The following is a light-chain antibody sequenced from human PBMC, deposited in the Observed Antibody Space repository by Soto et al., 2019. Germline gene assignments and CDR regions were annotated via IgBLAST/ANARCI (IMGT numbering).Light chain of an antibody. CDR2: KIF. V-gene: IGKV2-24*01. J-gene: IGKJ2*01. CDR1: QSLSPNEEKPS. CDR3: VQSTTFPHN. Sequence: DMVLPQPPTSSPVTLGHPAPISYRSSQSLSPNEEKPSLTWLQQSPGQPPRLLLHKIFNRFFGVPDRFSGTGAGTEFTLKISRVEAEDVGIYYCVQSTTFPHNFGQGTRLEI.